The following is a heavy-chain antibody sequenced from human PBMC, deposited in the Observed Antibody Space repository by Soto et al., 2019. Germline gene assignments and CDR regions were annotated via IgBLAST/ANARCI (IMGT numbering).Heavy chain of an antibody. CDR3: ARADSSWYWFDP. CDR2: INPNSGGT. D-gene: IGHD6-13*01. V-gene: IGHV1-2*02. J-gene: IGHJ5*02. Sequence: ASVKVSCKASGYTFTGYYMHWVQQAPGQGLEWMGWINPNSGGTNYAQKFQGRVTMTRDTSISTAYMELSRLRSDDTAVYYCARADSSWYWFDPWGQGTLVTVSS. CDR1: GYTFTGYY.